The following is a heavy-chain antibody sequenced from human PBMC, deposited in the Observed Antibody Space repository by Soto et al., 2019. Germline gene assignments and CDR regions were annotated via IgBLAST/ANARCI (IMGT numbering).Heavy chain of an antibody. V-gene: IGHV3-9*01. D-gene: IGHD2-2*01. CDR1: GFVFDDYA. J-gene: IGHJ6*03. Sequence: EVQLVESGGGTIPPGGSLRLSCVASGFVFDDYAMHWVRQAPGKGLEWVSGISTRGRPICYADSVQGRFIISRDSATKSLHLQMDGLRVDDTALYYCVKVSSCSSAACFPSYRSHYMDAGGKGPSVTVS. CDR3: VKVSSCSSAACFPSYRSHYMDA. CDR2: ISTRGRPI.